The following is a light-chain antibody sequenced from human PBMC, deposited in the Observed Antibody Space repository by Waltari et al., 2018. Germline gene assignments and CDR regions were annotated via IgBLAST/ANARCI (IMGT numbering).Light chain of an antibody. Sequence: QPVLTQSSSASASLGSSVKLPCTLNPVPTSHTNAWHTHKPGKAPRYLMKLESSGSYNKGSGVPDRFSGSSSGADRYLTISNLQSEDEADYYCETWHSNTRVFGGGTKLTVL. J-gene: IGLJ3*02. CDR3: ETWHSNTRV. V-gene: IGLV4-60*03. CDR1: PVPTSHT. CDR2: LESSGSY.